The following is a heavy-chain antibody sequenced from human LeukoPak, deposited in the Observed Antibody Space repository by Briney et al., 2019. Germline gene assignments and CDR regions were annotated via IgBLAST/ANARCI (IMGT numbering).Heavy chain of an antibody. CDR1: GFTFSSYW. J-gene: IGHJ3*02. CDR2: IKQDGSEK. CDR3: ARESEDTLLAFDI. V-gene: IGHV3-7*01. Sequence: GGSLRLSCAASGFTFSSYWMSWVRQAPGKGLEWVANIKQDGSEKYYVDSVKGRFTISRDSAKNSLYLQMNSLRAEDTAVYFCARESEDTLLAFDIWGQGTMVTVSS. D-gene: IGHD2-2*02.